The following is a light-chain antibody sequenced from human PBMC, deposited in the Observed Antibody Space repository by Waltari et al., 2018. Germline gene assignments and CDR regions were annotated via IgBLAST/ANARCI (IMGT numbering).Light chain of an antibody. CDR2: RAS. J-gene: IGKJ1*01. Sequence: EIVMTQSPASLSVSPGDRVTLSCKASQSVGTSLAWYQQRPGRAPRLLVYRASTRASDIPARFSGSGAGTDFTLSISTLQSEDFAGYYCQQYDDWPRTFGQGTKVEIK. CDR1: QSVGTS. CDR3: QQYDDWPRT. V-gene: IGKV3-15*01.